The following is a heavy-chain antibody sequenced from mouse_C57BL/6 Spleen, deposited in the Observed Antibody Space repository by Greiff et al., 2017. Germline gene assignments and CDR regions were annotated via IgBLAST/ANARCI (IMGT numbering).Heavy chain of an antibody. CDR2: INPNNGGT. Sequence: EVQLQQSGPELVKPGASVKISCKASGYTFTDYYMNWVKQSHGKSLEWIGDINPNNGGTSYNQKFKGKATLTVDKSSSTAYMELRSLTSEDSAVYYCARQTRCDYWGQGTSVTVSS. CDR1: GYTFTDYY. J-gene: IGHJ4*01. V-gene: IGHV1-26*01. CDR3: ARQTRCDY.